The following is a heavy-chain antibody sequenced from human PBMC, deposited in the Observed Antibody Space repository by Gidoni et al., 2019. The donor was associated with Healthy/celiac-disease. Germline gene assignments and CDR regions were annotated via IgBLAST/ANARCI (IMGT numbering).Heavy chain of an antibody. CDR1: GFTFGDYA. J-gene: IGHJ4*02. CDR3: TRDSLVGAINY. D-gene: IGHD1-26*01. CDR2: IRSKAYGGTT. Sequence: EVQLVESGGGLVQPGRSLRLSCTASGFTFGDYAMSWFRQAPGKGLEWVGFIRSKAYGGTTEYAASVKGRFTISRDDSKSIAYLQMNSLKPEDTAVYYCTRDSLVGAINYWGQGTLVTVSS. V-gene: IGHV3-49*03.